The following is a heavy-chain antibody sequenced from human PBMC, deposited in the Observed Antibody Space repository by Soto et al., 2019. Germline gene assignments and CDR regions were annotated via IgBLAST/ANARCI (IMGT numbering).Heavy chain of an antibody. CDR2: INHSGST. D-gene: IGHD6-13*01. J-gene: IGHJ4*02. V-gene: IGHV4-34*01. CDR1: GGSFSGYY. CDR3: ARGHRSSWYNY. Sequence: SETPSLTCAVYGGSFSGYYWSWIRQPPGKGLEWIGEINHSGSTNYNPSLKSRVTISVDTSKNQFSLKLSSVTAADTAVYYCARGHRSSWYNYWGQGTLVTVSS.